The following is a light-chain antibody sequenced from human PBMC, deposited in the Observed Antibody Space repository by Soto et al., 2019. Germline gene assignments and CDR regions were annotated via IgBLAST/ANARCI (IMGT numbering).Light chain of an antibody. Sequence: QAVVTQPPSASGTPGQRVTISCSGSSSNIGSNTVNWYQQLPGTAPKLLIYSNNQRPSGVPDRFSGSKSGTSASLAISGLQSEDEADYYCAAWDDSPSYVFGTGTKVTVL. CDR3: AAWDDSPSYV. V-gene: IGLV1-44*01. CDR2: SNN. J-gene: IGLJ1*01. CDR1: SSNIGSNT.